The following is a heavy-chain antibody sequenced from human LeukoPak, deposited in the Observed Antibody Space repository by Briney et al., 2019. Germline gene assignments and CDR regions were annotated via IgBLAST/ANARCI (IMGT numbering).Heavy chain of an antibody. V-gene: IGHV1-2*02. CDR1: GYTFIAYY. CDR2: INANSGGT. J-gene: IGHJ4*02. D-gene: IGHD5-24*01. CDR3: ARDGRDGYNLVHY. Sequence: ASVKVSCKASGYTFIAYYIQWVRQAPGQGLEWMGWINANSGGTKYAQKFQGRVSMTRDTSISAVYMELNRLRSDDTAVYYCARDGRDGYNLVHYWGQGTLVTVSS.